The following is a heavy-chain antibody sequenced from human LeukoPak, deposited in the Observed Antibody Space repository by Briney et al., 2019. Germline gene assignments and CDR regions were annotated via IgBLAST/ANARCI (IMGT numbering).Heavy chain of an antibody. CDR3: ARDKSLGYCSGGSCHTADY. CDR2: ISSSGSTI. J-gene: IGHJ4*02. D-gene: IGHD2-15*01. Sequence: GGSLRLSCAASGFTFSDYYMSWIRQAPGKGLEWVSYISSSGSTIYYADSVKGRFTISRDNAKNSLYLQMNSLRAEDTAVYYCARDKSLGYCSGGSCHTADYWGQGTLVTVSS. V-gene: IGHV3-11*01. CDR1: GFTFSDYY.